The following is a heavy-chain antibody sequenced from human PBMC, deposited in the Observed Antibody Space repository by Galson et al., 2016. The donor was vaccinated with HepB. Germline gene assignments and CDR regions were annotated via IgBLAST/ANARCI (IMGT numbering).Heavy chain of an antibody. CDR2: INVANGDG. Sequence: SVKVSCKASGYTFVNYALHWVRQAPGQSLEWMGWINVANGDGRYSQKFQDRLTITRDTSATTVSMELSSLTSEDTSVYYCARSAVLGDSGWTHFDFWGQGTLVTVSS. J-gene: IGHJ4*02. V-gene: IGHV1-3*01. CDR3: ARSAVLGDSGWTHFDF. D-gene: IGHD6-19*01. CDR1: GYTFVNYA.